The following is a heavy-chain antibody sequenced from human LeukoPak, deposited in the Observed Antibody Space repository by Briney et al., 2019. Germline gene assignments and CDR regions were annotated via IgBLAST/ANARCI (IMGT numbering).Heavy chain of an antibody. CDR3: AKDQAYYDFWSGYYSTKYYFDY. Sequence: PGGSLRLSCAASGFTFTNHPMHWVRQAPGKGLEWVAFIRYDGSNKCYADSVKGRFTISRDNSKNTLYLQMNSLRAEDTAMYYCAKDQAYYDFWSGYYSTKYYFDYWGQGTLVTVSS. CDR2: IRYDGSNK. J-gene: IGHJ4*02. V-gene: IGHV3-30*02. D-gene: IGHD3-3*01. CDR1: GFTFTNHP.